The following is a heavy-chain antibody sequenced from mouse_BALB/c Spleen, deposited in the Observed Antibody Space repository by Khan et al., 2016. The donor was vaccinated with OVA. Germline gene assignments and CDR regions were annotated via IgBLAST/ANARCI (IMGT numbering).Heavy chain of an antibody. J-gene: IGHJ2*01. CDR3: SILL. CDR1: GFTFSNYW. V-gene: IGHV6-6*02. CDR2: IRLKSDDYVT. Sequence: QLEESGGGLVQPGGSMKLSCVASGFTFSNYWMNWVRQSPEKGLEWVAAIRLKSDDYVTHYAESVKGRFTISSDDSKSSVYLQMNNLRAEDAGIYYCSILLWGQGTTLTVSS.